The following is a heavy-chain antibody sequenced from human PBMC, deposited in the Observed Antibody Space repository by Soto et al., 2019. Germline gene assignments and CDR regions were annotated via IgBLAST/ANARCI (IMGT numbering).Heavy chain of an antibody. V-gene: IGHV3-23*01. J-gene: IGHJ6*02. CDR2: IGGNDGTT. CDR3: AKDYPTTDYGLEV. CDR1: GSGFGDYD. D-gene: IGHD1-1*01. Sequence: GGSLRLSCVASGSGFGDYDLSWVRQSTGKGLEWVSAIGGNDGTTYYAESVKGRFTISRDISMNTVFLQMNSLRAEDTALYYCAKDYPTTDYGLEVWGQGTTVTVSS.